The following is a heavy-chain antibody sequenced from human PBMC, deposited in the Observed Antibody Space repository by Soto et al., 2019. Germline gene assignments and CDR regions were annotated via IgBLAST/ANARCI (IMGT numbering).Heavy chain of an antibody. CDR3: ARRVTTETTGFDY. CDR1: GDSVSSNSAA. D-gene: IGHD1-1*01. CDR2: TYYRSKWYN. Sequence: SQTLSLTCVISGDSVSSNSAAWNWIRQSPSRGLEWLGRTYYRSKWYNDFAVSVKSRITINADTSKNQFSLQLSSETPEDTALYYCARRVTTETTGFDYWGQGTLVTVSS. V-gene: IGHV6-1*01. J-gene: IGHJ4*02.